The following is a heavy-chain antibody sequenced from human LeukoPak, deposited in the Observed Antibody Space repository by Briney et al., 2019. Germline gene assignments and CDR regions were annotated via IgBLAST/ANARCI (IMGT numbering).Heavy chain of an antibody. D-gene: IGHD3-10*01. J-gene: IGHJ4*02. V-gene: IGHV3-21*01. CDR2: VSSSGRHM. CDR3: LEVYGSGRNQLH. CDR1: GFTFSSYS. Sequence: PGGSLRLSCAASGFTFSSYSMNWVRQAPGKGLEWVSSVSSSGRHMYYADSVKGRFTISRDNAKNSLYLQMNSLRAEDTAVYSPLEVYGSGRNQLHWGQGTLVTVSS.